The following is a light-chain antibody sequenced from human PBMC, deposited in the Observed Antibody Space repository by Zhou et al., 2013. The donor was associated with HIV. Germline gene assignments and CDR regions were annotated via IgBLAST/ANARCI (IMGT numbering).Light chain of an antibody. CDR1: QSVSSSY. J-gene: IGKJ4*01. CDR3: QQRSNWPPT. Sequence: EIVLTQSPGTLSLSPGERATLSCRASQSVSSSYLAWYQHKPGQAPRLLIYDASNRASDIPARFSGSGSGTDFTLTISSLEPEDFAVYYCQQRSNWPPTFGGGTKVEIK. CDR2: DAS. V-gene: IGKV3-11*01.